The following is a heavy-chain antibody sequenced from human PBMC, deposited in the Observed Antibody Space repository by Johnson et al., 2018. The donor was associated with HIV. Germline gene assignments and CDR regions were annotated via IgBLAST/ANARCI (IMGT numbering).Heavy chain of an antibody. Sequence: QVQLVESGGGLIQPGGSLRLSCAASGFTVSSNYMSWVRQAPGKGLEWVSYISSSGSTIYYADSVKGRFTISRDNAKNSLYLEMNSLRAEDTAVYYCARDGGGGALDIWGQGTMVTVSS. V-gene: IGHV3-11*04. CDR2: ISSSGSTI. CDR1: GFTVSSNY. CDR3: ARDGGGGALDI. D-gene: IGHD3-16*01. J-gene: IGHJ3*02.